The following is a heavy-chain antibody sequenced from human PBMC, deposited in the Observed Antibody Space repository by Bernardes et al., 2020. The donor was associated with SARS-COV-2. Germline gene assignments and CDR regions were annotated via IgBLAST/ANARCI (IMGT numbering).Heavy chain of an antibody. CDR3: ARGASSGYRIDY. CDR1: GFIFSSYW. V-gene: IGHV3-74*01. J-gene: IGHJ4*02. CDR2: IKSDGSTT. D-gene: IGHD6-25*01. Sequence: GGSLRLCCAASGFIFSSYWMHWVRQVPGRGLVWLSRIKSDGSTTNYADPVKGRFTISRDNAKNTLWLQMNSLRDEDTAMYYCARGASSGYRIDYWGPGTLVTVSS.